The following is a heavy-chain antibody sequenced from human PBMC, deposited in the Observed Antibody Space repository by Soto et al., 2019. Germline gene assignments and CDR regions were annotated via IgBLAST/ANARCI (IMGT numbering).Heavy chain of an antibody. D-gene: IGHD3-16*01. CDR2: ISYSGGT. V-gene: IGHV4-59*11. Sequence: SETLSLTCTVSGASMSSHYWTWLRQSPGKGLEWIGYISYSGGTYYNPSHKSRVTISADTSRNQFSLKLSAVISADTAVYYCARADPDASVGHWGQGTLVTVSS. J-gene: IGHJ4*02. CDR1: GASMSSHY. CDR3: ARADPDASVGH.